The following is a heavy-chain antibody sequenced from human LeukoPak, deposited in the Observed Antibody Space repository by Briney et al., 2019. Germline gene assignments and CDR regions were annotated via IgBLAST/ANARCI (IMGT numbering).Heavy chain of an antibody. J-gene: IGHJ6*03. D-gene: IGHD4-17*01. CDR3: ASVTVTTSHYYYYMDV. V-gene: IGHV4-4*07. CDR1: NDSFSIYY. Sequence: SETLSLTCTVSNDSFSIYYWSWIRQPAGKGLEWIGRIYTSGSTNYNPSLKSRVTISVDKSKNQFSLKLSSVTAADTAVYYCASVTVTTSHYYYYMDVWGKGTTVTVSS. CDR2: IYTSGST.